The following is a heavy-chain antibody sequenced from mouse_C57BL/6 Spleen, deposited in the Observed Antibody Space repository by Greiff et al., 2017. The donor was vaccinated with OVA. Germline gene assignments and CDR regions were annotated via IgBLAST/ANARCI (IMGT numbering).Heavy chain of an antibody. V-gene: IGHV1-82*01. CDR1: GYAFSSYW. D-gene: IGHD1-1*01. J-gene: IGHJ2*01. CDR3: ARIVTVYYFDY. Sequence: QVQLQQSGPELVKPGASVKISCKASGYAFSSYWMNWVKQRPGKGLEWIGRIYPGGGGTNYNGKFKGTATLTADKSSSTAYMQLSSLPSEDSAVYFCARIVTVYYFDYWGPGTTLTVSS. CDR2: IYPGGGGT.